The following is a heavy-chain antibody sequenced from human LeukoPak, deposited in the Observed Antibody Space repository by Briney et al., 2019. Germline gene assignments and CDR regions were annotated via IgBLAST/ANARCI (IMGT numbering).Heavy chain of an antibody. CDR3: ARRGFRSGYYFDY. D-gene: IGHD3-3*01. J-gene: IGHJ4*02. CDR1: GYSFTSYW. Sequence: GESLKISCKGSGYSFTSYWIGWVRQMPGKGLEWMGIIYPGDSDTRYSPSFQGQVTISADKSISTAYLQWSSLKASDTAIYYCARRGFRSGYYFDYWGQGTLVTVSS. V-gene: IGHV5-51*01. CDR2: IYPGDSDT.